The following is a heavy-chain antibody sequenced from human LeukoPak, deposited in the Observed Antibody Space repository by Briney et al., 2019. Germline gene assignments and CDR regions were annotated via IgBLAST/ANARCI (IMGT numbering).Heavy chain of an antibody. V-gene: IGHV3-30-3*01. Sequence: GGSLRLSCAASGFTFSNYALHWVRQAPGKRLEWVAVITYDGYSTYYADSPKGRFTISRDNSKNTLYLQMSSLRAEDTAVYYCASLRGYSFGYSRESNYFDNWGQGTLVTVSS. D-gene: IGHD5-18*01. J-gene: IGHJ4*02. CDR1: GFTFSNYA. CDR3: ASLRGYSFGYSRESNYFDN. CDR2: ITYDGYST.